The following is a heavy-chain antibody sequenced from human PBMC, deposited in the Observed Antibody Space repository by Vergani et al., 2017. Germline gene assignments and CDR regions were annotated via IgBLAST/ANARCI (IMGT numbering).Heavy chain of an antibody. J-gene: IGHJ4*02. V-gene: IGHV3-48*01. CDR3: ARDHRYGDVDY. D-gene: IGHD4-17*01. CDR2: ISSSSSTI. CDR1: GFTFSSYS. Sequence: VQLVESGGDVVKPGGSLRLSCAASGFTFSSYSMNWVRQAPGKGLEWVSYISSSSSTIYYADSVKGRFTISRDNAKNSLYLQMNSLRAEDTAVYYCARDHRYGDVDYWGQGTLVTVSS.